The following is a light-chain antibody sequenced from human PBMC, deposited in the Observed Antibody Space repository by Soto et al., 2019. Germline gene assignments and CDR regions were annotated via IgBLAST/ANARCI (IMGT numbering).Light chain of an antibody. V-gene: IGKV1-39*01. J-gene: IGKJ3*01. CDR3: QPSDTTPQS. Sequence: DIQMTQSPSSLSASVGDRVTITCRASQSISRYLNWYQQKPGKAPELLIYAASSLQSGVPSRFSGSGSGKDFTLTISSLPPEDFATYYCQPSDTTPQSFGPGTKVDIK. CDR1: QSISRY. CDR2: AAS.